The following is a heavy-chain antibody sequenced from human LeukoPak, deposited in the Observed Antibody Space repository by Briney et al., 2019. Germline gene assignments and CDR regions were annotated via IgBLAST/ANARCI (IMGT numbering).Heavy chain of an antibody. CDR3: ARTYCAEDCSIRYFDY. CDR2: MNPSGGST. D-gene: IGHD2-21*02. V-gene: IGHV1-46*01. Sequence: ASAKVSCKASGYTFTSYNMHWVRQAPGQGLEWMGIMNPSGGSTRYAQKFQGRVTLTRDKSTSTVYMELSSLTSDDTAVYYCARTYCAEDCSIRYFDYWGQGTLVTVSS. CDR1: GYTFTSYN. J-gene: IGHJ4*02.